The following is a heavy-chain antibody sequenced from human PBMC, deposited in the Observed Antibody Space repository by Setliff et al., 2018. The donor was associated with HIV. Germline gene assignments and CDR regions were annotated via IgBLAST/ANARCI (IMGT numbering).Heavy chain of an antibody. D-gene: IGHD5-12*01. Sequence: SETLSLTCTVSGGSITRTPYYWGWIRQPPGKGLEWIGSIYHTGITYDNPSLKSRVTISVDTSKNQFSLKLSSVTAADTAVYYCARHLYGGYTGGFDYWGQGTLVTVSS. CDR2: IYHTGIT. CDR1: GGSITRTPYY. V-gene: IGHV4-39*01. CDR3: ARHLYGGYTGGFDY. J-gene: IGHJ4*02.